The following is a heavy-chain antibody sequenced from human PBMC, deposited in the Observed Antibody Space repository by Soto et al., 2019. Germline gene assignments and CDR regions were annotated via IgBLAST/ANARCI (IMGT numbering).Heavy chain of an antibody. J-gene: IGHJ4*02. D-gene: IGHD3-22*01. CDR2: ISDRGGST. CDR3: ARDEYYYASSGYYRFDQ. V-gene: IGHV3-23*01. CDR1: GFDFNNYW. Sequence: PWWSLRLSFASSGFDFNNYWMHWVRQAPGKGLEWVAVISDRGGSTDYAASVKGRFTISRDNSNNTVYLQMNNLRAEDTAVYYCARDEYYYASSGYYRFDQWGQGTLVTVSS.